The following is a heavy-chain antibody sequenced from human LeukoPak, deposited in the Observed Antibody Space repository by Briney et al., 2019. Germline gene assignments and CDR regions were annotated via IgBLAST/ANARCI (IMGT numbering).Heavy chain of an antibody. Sequence: GGSLRLSCEASGFTFSSYAMSWVRQAPGKGLEWVSAISASGGSTYYTDSVKGRFTISRDNSKNTLYLQMNSLRAEDTAVYYCARRAGSYSHSYDYWGQGTLVTVSS. J-gene: IGHJ4*02. V-gene: IGHV3-23*01. D-gene: IGHD2-15*01. CDR3: ARRAGSYSHSYDY. CDR2: ISASGGST. CDR1: GFTFSSYA.